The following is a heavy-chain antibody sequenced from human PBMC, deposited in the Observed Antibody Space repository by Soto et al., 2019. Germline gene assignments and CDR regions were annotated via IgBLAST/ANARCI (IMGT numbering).Heavy chain of an antibody. CDR3: ARCGSPSHYGMDV. D-gene: IGHD6-13*01. CDR2: IYPGDSDT. V-gene: IGHV5-51*01. Sequence: PGESLKISCNGSGYSFTSYWIGWVRQMPGKGLEWMGIIYPGDSDTRYSPSFQGQVTISADKSISTAYLQWSSLKASDTAMYYCARCGSPSHYGMDVWGQGTTVTVYS. J-gene: IGHJ6*02. CDR1: GYSFTSYW.